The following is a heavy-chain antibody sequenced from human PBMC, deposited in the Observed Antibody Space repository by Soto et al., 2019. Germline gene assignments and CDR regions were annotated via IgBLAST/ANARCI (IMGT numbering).Heavy chain of an antibody. Sequence: GPTLLNPTQTLTLTCTLSGFSLTSTGMCVNWIRQPPGKALEWLARIEWDDDKYYSTSLKTRLTISKDTSKNQVVLKMTNMDPVDXXTYYCARAPGWYLTSFGGNLDYFFDYWGQGTLVTVSS. D-gene: IGHD2-21*02. CDR1: GFSLTSTGMC. CDR3: ARAPGWYLTSFGGNLDYFFDY. V-gene: IGHV2-70*11. CDR2: IEWDDDK. J-gene: IGHJ4*02.